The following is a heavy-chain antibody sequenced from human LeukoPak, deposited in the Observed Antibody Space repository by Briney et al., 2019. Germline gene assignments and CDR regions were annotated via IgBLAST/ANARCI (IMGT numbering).Heavy chain of an antibody. V-gene: IGHV3-33*01. D-gene: IGHD3-9*01. CDR1: GFTFSSYG. CDR2: IWYDGNNK. Sequence: GGSLRLSCAASGFTFSSYGMHWVRQAPGKGLEWVAVIWYDGNNKYYADSVKGRFTISRDNSKNTLYLQMNSLRAEDTAVYYCARDNSPSLRYFDWFRSMPFYFDYWGQGTLVTVSS. J-gene: IGHJ4*02. CDR3: ARDNSPSLRYFDWFRSMPFYFDY.